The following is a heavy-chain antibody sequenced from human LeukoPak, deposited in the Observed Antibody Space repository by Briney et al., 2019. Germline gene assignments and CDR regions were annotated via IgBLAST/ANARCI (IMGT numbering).Heavy chain of an antibody. CDR3: ARGPQGMPWLLRWYFDL. D-gene: IGHD6-19*01. CDR1: GGSFSGYY. J-gene: IGHJ2*01. Sequence: SETLSLTCVVDGGSFSGYYWTWIRQSPRKGLEWVGEINHSGHTRCNPSLKSRVTISVDTSKNQFSLNLRSVSAADTAIYYCARGPQGMPWLLRWYFDLWGRGTLVTVSS. CDR2: INHSGHT. V-gene: IGHV4-34*01.